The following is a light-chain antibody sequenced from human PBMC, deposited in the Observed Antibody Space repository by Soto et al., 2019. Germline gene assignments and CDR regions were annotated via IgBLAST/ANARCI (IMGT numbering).Light chain of an antibody. CDR2: SNN. CDR3: ASWDDSLNGVV. J-gene: IGLJ2*01. CDR1: SSNIGVNT. V-gene: IGLV1-44*01. Sequence: QTVVTQPPSASGTPGQGVTISCSGSSSNIGVNTVNWYQQLPGTAPKLLIYSNNLRPSSVPDRFSGSKSGTSASLAICGLQSEDEADYHCASWDDSLNGVVFGGGTQLTVL.